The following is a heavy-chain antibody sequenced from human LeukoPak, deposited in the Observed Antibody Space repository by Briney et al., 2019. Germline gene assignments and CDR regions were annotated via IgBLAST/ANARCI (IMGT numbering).Heavy chain of an antibody. J-gene: IGHJ4*02. D-gene: IGHD2-2*01. CDR3: AREVVSAAKYDY. CDR2: IYTSGST. Sequence: PSETLSLTCAVYGGSFSGYYWSWIRQPAGKGLEWIGRIYTSGSTNYNPSLKSRVTISVDTSKNQFSLKLSSVTAADTAVYYCAREVVSAAKYDYWGQGTLVTVSS. V-gene: IGHV4-4*07. CDR1: GGSFSGYY.